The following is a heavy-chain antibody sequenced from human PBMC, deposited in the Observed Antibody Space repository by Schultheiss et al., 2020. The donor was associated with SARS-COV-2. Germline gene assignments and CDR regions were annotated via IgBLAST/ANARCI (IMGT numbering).Heavy chain of an antibody. CDR2: INPSGGST. J-gene: IGHJ6*02. D-gene: IGHD4-23*01. CDR3: ARVVTVVTLMDV. V-gene: IGHV1-46*01. Sequence: ASVKVSCKASGGTFSSYAISWVRQAPGQGLEWMGIINPSGGSTSYAQKFQGRVTMTTDTSTSTAYMELRSLRSDDTAVYYCARVVTVVTLMDVWGQGTTVTVAS. CDR1: GGTFSSYA.